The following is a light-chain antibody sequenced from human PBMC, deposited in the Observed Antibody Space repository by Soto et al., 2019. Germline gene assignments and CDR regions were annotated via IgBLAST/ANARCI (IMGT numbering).Light chain of an antibody. Sequence: EIVLTQSPGTLSLSPGERATLSCRASQGISSRYLAWYQQKPGQAPRLLIYDASNRATGIPARFSGSGSGTDFTLTISRLESEDFAVYYCQQYGSSPWTFGQGTKVEIK. CDR1: QGISSRY. V-gene: IGKV3-20*01. J-gene: IGKJ1*01. CDR2: DAS. CDR3: QQYGSSPWT.